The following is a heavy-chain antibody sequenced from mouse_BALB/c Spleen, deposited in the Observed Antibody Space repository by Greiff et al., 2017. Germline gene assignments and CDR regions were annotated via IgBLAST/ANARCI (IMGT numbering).Heavy chain of an antibody. CDR3: ARENGNYREDAMDY. CDR1: GYSITSDYA. V-gene: IGHV3-2*02. Sequence: VQLKESGPGLVKPSQSLSLTCTVTGYSITSDYAWNWIRQFPGNKLEWMGYISYSGSTSYNPSLKSRISITRDTSKNQFFLQLNSVTTEDTATYYCARENGNYREDAMDYWGQGTSVTVSS. J-gene: IGHJ4*01. CDR2: ISYSGST. D-gene: IGHD2-1*01.